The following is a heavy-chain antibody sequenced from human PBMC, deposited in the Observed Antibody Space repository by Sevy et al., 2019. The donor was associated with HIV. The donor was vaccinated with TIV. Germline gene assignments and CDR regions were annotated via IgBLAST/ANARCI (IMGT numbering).Heavy chain of an antibody. J-gene: IGHJ3*01. CDR3: VRETTMLPRGAFDF. Sequence: LRLSCAASGFTFSSYPMHWVRQAPGNGLEWVSFISFDGTDKYYADSVKGRFTITRDNSKNTLFLQMNSLRAEDTAFYYCVRETTMLPRGAFDFWGQGTMVTVSS. CDR1: GFTFSSYP. D-gene: IGHD3-10*01. V-gene: IGHV3-30-3*01. CDR2: ISFDGTDK.